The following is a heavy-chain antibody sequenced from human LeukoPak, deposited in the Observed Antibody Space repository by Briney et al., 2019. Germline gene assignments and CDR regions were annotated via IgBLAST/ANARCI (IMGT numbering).Heavy chain of an antibody. D-gene: IGHD4-17*01. Sequence: ASVKVSCKASGYTFTVYYMHWVRQAPGQGLEWMGWINPNSGGTNYAQKFQDRVTMTRDTSISTAYMELSRLRSDDTAVYYCARDIGYGDYAGQDYWGQGTLVTVSS. CDR3: ARDIGYGDYAGQDY. CDR2: INPNSGGT. J-gene: IGHJ4*02. CDR1: GYTFTVYY. V-gene: IGHV1-2*02.